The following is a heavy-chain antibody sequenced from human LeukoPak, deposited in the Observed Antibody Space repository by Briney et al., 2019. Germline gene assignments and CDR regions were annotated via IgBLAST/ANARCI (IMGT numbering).Heavy chain of an antibody. J-gene: IGHJ4*02. Sequence: PGGSLRLSCAASGFTFSNAWMSWVRQAPGKGLEWVSSISSSSSYIYYADSVKGRFTISRDNAKNSLYLQMNSLRAEDTAVYYCARDPSPDYWGQGTLVTVSS. CDR3: ARDPSPDY. CDR1: GFTFSNAW. V-gene: IGHV3-21*01. CDR2: ISSSSSYI.